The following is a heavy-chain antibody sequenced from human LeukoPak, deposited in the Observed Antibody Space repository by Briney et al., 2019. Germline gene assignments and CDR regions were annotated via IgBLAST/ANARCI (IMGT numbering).Heavy chain of an antibody. D-gene: IGHD6-6*01. CDR1: GFTFDDYA. Sequence: GGSLRLSCAASGFTFDDYAMHWIRQAPGKGLEWVSGINWNGGKIGYADSVKGRLSISRDSAKSSLYLQMNALRAEDMAFYYCAKALSSSFTGSSWEYWGQGTLVTVSS. J-gene: IGHJ4*02. V-gene: IGHV3-9*03. CDR3: AKALSSSFTGSSWEY. CDR2: INWNGGKI.